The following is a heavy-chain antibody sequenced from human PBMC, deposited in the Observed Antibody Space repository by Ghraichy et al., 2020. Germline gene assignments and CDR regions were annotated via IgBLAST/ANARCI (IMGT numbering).Heavy chain of an antibody. D-gene: IGHD3-22*01. CDR2: ISVSGGTT. Sequence: GSLRLSCAASGLTLSSYAMTWVRQAPGKGLEWVSGISVSGGTTYYADSVKGRFTISRDKSKNTLYLQMNSLRAEDTAVYYCAKGGYPYYYYAMDVWGQGTTVTVSS. J-gene: IGHJ6*02. CDR1: GLTLSSYA. V-gene: IGHV3-23*01. CDR3: AKGGYPYYYYAMDV.